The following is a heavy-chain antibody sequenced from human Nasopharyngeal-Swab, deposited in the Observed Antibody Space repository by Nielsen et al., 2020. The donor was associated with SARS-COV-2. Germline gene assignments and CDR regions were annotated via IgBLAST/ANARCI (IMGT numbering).Heavy chain of an antibody. CDR3: ARQGAVAGYYYYYMDV. Sequence: GEPLKISCKGSGYSFTSYWIGWVRQMPGKGLEWMGIIYPGDSDTRYSPSFQGQVTISADKSISTAYLQWSSLKASDTAMYYCARQGAVAGYYYYYMDVWGKGTTVTVSS. J-gene: IGHJ6*03. D-gene: IGHD6-19*01. CDR2: IYPGDSDT. V-gene: IGHV5-51*01. CDR1: GYSFTSYW.